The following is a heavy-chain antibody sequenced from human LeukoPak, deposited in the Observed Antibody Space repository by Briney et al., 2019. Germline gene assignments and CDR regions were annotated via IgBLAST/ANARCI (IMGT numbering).Heavy chain of an antibody. CDR2: INPNSGGT. J-gene: IGHJ5*02. CDR1: GYTFTGYY. Sequence: ASVKVSCKASGYTFTGYYMHWVRQAPGQGLEWMGWINPNSGGTNYAQKFQGRVTMTRDTSISTAYMELSRLRSDDTAVYYCARDSWEQLVRGARDWFDPWGQGTLVTVSS. V-gene: IGHV1-2*02. D-gene: IGHD6-13*01. CDR3: ARDSWEQLVRGARDWFDP.